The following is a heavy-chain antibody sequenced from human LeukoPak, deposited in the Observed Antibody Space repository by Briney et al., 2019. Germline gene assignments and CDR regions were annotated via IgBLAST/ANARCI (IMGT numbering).Heavy chain of an antibody. CDR1: GGSISSHY. V-gene: IGHV4-59*11. CDR3: ARESLGYCSSTSCPFDY. D-gene: IGHD2-2*01. Sequence: SETLSLTCTVSGGSISSHYWSWIRQPPGKGLEWIGYIYYSGSTNYNPSLKSRVTISVDTSKNQFSLKLSSVTAADTAVYYCARESLGYCSSTSCPFDYWGQGTLVTVSS. J-gene: IGHJ4*02. CDR2: IYYSGST.